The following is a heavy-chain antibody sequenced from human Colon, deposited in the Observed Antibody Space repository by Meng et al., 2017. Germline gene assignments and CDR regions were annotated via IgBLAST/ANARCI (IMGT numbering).Heavy chain of an antibody. J-gene: IGHJ5*02. CDR2: TSHSWGN. CDR1: CGSSRRSDV. CDR3: ARDTRLHSYYYGSGSYLNWFDP. Sequence: QGPLTGPGPGPVKALEACSLTCAVFCGSSRRSDVWSWDRQRPGKGLEVIGETSHSWGNNYSPSLKSRVTISLDKSKNQLSLKLNSVTAADTAVYYCARDTRLHSYYYGSGSYLNWFDPLGQGTLVTVSS. V-gene: IGHV4-4*02. D-gene: IGHD3-10*01.